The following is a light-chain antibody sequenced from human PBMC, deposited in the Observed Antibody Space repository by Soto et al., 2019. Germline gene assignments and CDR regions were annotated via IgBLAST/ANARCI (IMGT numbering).Light chain of an antibody. CDR2: EVS. V-gene: IGLV2-8*01. CDR1: SSDVGGYNY. Sequence: QSALPQPPSASGSPGQSVTISCTGTSSDVGGYNYVSWYQQHPGKAPKLMLYEVSKRPSGVPDRLSGSKSGNAASLTVSGLQAEDEADYYCSSYAGSNNPHVVFGGGSKRTVL. J-gene: IGLJ2*01. CDR3: SSYAGSNNPHVV.